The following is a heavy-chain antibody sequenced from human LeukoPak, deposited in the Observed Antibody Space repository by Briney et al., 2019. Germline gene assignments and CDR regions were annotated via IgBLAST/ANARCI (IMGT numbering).Heavy chain of an antibody. D-gene: IGHD2-15*01. Sequence: GGSLRLSCAASGFTFSNAWMSWVRQAPGKGLEWVGRIKSKTDGGTTDYAAPVKGRFTISRDDSKNTLYLQMNSLKTEDTAVYYCTTINCSGGSCSKIGTWFDPWGQGTLVTVSS. CDR2: IKSKTDGGTT. CDR3: TTINCSGGSCSKIGTWFDP. V-gene: IGHV3-15*01. J-gene: IGHJ5*02. CDR1: GFTFSNAW.